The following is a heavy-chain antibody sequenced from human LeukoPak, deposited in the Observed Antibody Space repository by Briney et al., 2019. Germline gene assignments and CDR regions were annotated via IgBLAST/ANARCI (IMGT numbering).Heavy chain of an antibody. CDR3: ARGVWAPFDS. J-gene: IGHJ4*02. V-gene: IGHV3-7*01. CDR1: GFSLSNYW. D-gene: IGHD7-27*01. CDR2: IKQDGSEK. Sequence: GGSLRLSCAASGFSLSNYWMNWVRQAPGKGLEWVANIKQDGSEKNYVDSVKGRFSISRDNTKNSLILQMNSLRDEDTAVYYCARGVWAPFDSWGQGTLVSVSS.